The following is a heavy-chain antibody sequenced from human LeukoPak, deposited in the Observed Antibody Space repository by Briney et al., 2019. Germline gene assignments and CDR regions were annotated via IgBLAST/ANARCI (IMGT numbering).Heavy chain of an antibody. CDR3: AREDGSGLHFDY. CDR1: GFTFSSYS. D-gene: IGHD3-22*01. V-gene: IGHV3-21*01. Sequence: PGGSLRLSCAASGFTFSSYSMNWVRQAPGKGLEWVSSISSSSSYIYYADSVKGRFTISRDNAKNSLYLHMNSLRAEDTAVYYCAREDGSGLHFDYWGQGTLVTVSS. J-gene: IGHJ4*02. CDR2: ISSSSSYI.